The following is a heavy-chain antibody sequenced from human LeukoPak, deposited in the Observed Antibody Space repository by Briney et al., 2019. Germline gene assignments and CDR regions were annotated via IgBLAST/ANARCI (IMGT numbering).Heavy chain of an antibody. D-gene: IGHD2-2*01. CDR2: IIPIFGTA. J-gene: IGHJ4*02. CDR3: AKEIVVVPAATHPGILGY. Sequence: GASVKVSCKASGGTFSSYAISWVRQAPGQGLEWMGGIIPIFGTANYAQKFQGRVTITTDESTSTAYMELSSLRAEDTAVYYCAKEIVVVPAATHPGILGYWGQGTLVTVSS. CDR1: GGTFSSYA. V-gene: IGHV1-69*05.